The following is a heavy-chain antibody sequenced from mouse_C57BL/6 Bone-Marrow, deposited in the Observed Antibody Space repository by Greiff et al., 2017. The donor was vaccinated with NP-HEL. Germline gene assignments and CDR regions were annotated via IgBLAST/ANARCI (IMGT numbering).Heavy chain of an antibody. CDR3: ARIPFYDYDSYYFDY. Sequence: QVQLQQSGAELARPGASVKLSCKASGYTFTSYGISWVKQRTGQGLEWIGEIYPRSGNTYYNEKFKGKATLTADKSSSTAYMELRSLTSEDSAVYFCARIPFYDYDSYYFDYWGQGTTLTVSS. CDR1: GYTFTSYG. D-gene: IGHD2-4*01. V-gene: IGHV1-81*01. CDR2: IYPRSGNT. J-gene: IGHJ2*01.